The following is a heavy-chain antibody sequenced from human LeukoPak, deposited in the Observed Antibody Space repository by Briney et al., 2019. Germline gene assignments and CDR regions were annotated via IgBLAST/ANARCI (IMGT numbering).Heavy chain of an antibody. Sequence: ASVKVSCKASGYTFTSYGISWVRQAPGQGLEWMGWISAYNGNTNYAQKLQGRVTMTTDTSTSTAYMELRSLRSDDTAVYYCARGLSGSYPYENDAFDIWGQGTMVTVSS. CDR1: GYTFTSYG. CDR2: ISAYNGNT. CDR3: ARGLSGSYPYENDAFDI. V-gene: IGHV1-18*01. J-gene: IGHJ3*02. D-gene: IGHD1-26*01.